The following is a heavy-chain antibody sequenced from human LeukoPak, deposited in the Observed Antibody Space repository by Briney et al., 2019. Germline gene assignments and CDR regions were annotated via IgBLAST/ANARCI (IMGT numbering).Heavy chain of an antibody. J-gene: IGHJ3*01. CDR3: ARGWGSNVYASAFDV. Sequence: GGSLRLSCAASGFTFSTYGMHWVRQAPGKGLEWVTVIWDDGSHKDYADSVKGRFTISRDNSKNTLYLQMNDLRAEDTAVYYCARGWGSNVYASAFDVWGQGTMVTVSS. D-gene: IGHD3-16*01. CDR1: GFTFSTYG. V-gene: IGHV3-33*01. CDR2: IWDDGSHK.